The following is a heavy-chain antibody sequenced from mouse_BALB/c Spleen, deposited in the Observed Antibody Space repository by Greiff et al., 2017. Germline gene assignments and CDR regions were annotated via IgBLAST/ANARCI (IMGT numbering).Heavy chain of an antibody. D-gene: IGHD2-1*01. CDR2: ISDGGSYT. CDR1: GFTFSDYY. CDR3: AREPHPKGNYLYAMDY. Sequence: EVKLMESGGGLVKPGVSLKLSCAASGFTFSDYYMYWVRQTPEKRLEWVATISDGGSYTYYPDSVKGRFTISRDNAKNNLYLQMSSLKSEDTAMYYCAREPHPKGNYLYAMDYWGQGTSVTVSS. J-gene: IGHJ4*01. V-gene: IGHV5-4*02.